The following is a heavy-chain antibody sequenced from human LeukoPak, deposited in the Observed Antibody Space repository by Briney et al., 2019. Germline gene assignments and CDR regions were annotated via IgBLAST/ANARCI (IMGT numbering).Heavy chain of an antibody. V-gene: IGHV3-53*01. CDR1: GFTASSNY. CDR2: IYSGGST. D-gene: IGHD3-22*01. CDR3: TYYYDSSGYYRSLVFDY. Sequence: GGSLRLSCAASGFTASSNYMSWVRQAPGKGLEWVSVIYSGGSTYYADSVKGRFTISRDNSKNTLYLQMNSLRAEDTAVYYCTYYYDSSGYYRSLVFDYWGQGTLVTVSS. J-gene: IGHJ4*02.